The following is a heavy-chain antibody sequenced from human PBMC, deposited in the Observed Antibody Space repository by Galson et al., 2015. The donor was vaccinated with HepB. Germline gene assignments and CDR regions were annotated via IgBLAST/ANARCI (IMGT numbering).Heavy chain of an antibody. CDR3: ARDGRVIAPTSYMDV. Sequence: SLRLSCAASGFTFSSYWMSWVRQAPGKGLEWVADIKQDGSEKYYVDSVKGRFTISRDNAKNSLYLQMNSLRAEDTAVYYCARDGRVIAPTSYMDVWGKGTTVTVSS. J-gene: IGHJ6*03. V-gene: IGHV3-7*01. CDR2: IKQDGSEK. D-gene: IGHD6-13*01. CDR1: GFTFSSYW.